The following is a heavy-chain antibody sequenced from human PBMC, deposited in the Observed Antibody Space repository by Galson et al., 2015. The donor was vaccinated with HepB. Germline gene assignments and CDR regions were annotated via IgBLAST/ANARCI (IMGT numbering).Heavy chain of an antibody. J-gene: IGHJ6*02. Sequence: SLRLSCAGSGFTFSSYSMNWVRQAPGKGLEWVSFISSSSSYIYYADSVKGRFTISRDNAKNSLSLQMNSLRAEDTAVYYCAREKPMGNGMDVWGQGTTVTVSS. CDR2: ISSSSSYI. D-gene: IGHD6-13*01. V-gene: IGHV3-21*01. CDR1: GFTFSSYS. CDR3: AREKPMGNGMDV.